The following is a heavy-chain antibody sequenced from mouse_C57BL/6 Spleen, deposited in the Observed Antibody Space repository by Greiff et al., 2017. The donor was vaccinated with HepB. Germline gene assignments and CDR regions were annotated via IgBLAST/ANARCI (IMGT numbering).Heavy chain of an antibody. J-gene: IGHJ3*01. Sequence: EVQGVESGGGLVKPGGSLKLSCAASGFTFSDYGMHLVRQAPEKGLEWVAYISSGSSTIYYADTVKGRFTISRDNAKNTLFLQMTSLRSEDTAMYYCAREAYWGQGTLVTVSA. CDR1: GFTFSDYG. V-gene: IGHV5-17*01. CDR3: AREAY. CDR2: ISSGSSTI.